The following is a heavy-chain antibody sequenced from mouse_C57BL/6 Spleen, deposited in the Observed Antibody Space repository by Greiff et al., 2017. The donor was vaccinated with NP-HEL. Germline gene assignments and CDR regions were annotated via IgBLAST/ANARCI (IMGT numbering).Heavy chain of an antibody. CDR1: GFNIKDDY. J-gene: IGHJ3*01. CDR3: TRQLRLQTWFAY. D-gene: IGHD3-2*02. CDR2: IDPENGDT. Sequence: VQLQQSGAELVRPGASVKLSCTASGFNIKDDYMHWVKQRPEQGLEWIGWIDPENGDTEYASKFQGKATITADTSSNTAYLQLSSLTSEDTAVYYCTRQLRLQTWFAYWGQGTLVTVSA. V-gene: IGHV14-4*01.